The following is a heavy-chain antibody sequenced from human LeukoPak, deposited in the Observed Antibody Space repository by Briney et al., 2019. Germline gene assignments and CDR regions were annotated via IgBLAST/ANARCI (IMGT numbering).Heavy chain of an antibody. V-gene: IGHV1-69*06. Sequence: SVKVSCKASGGTFSSYAISWVRQAPGQGLEWMGGIIPIFGTANYGQKFQGRVTITADKSTSTAYMELSSLRSEDTAVYYCAHYCSGGSCPDGDDAFDIWGQGTMVTVSS. CDR2: IIPIFGTA. J-gene: IGHJ3*02. D-gene: IGHD2-15*01. CDR1: GGTFSSYA. CDR3: AHYCSGGSCPDGDDAFDI.